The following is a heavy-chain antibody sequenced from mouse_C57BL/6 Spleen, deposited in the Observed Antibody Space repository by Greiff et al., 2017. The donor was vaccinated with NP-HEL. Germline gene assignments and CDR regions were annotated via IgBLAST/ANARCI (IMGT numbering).Heavy chain of an antibody. CDR1: GYAFSSYW. CDR3: AREGRLGRLFDD. J-gene: IGHJ2*01. D-gene: IGHD4-1*01. Sequence: VKLQESGAELVKPGASVKISCKASGYAFSSYWMNWVKQRPGKGLEWIGQIYPGDGDTNYNGKFKGKATLTADKSSSTAYMQLSSLTSEDSAVYVCAREGRLGRLFDDWGQGTTLTVSS. CDR2: IYPGDGDT. V-gene: IGHV1-80*01.